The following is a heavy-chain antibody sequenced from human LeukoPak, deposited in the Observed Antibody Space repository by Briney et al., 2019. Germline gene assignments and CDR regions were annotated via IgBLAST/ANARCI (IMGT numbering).Heavy chain of an antibody. CDR3: AREWIVVVPPAMTYYYNGMDV. V-gene: IGHV1-3*01. CDR1: GYTFTSYA. J-gene: IGHJ6*02. CDR2: INAGNGNT. D-gene: IGHD2-2*01. Sequence: ASVKVSCKASGYTFTSYAMHWVRQAPGQRLEWMGWINAGNGNTKYSQKFQGRVTITRDTSASTAYMELSSLRSEDTAVYYCAREWIVVVPPAMTYYYNGMDVWGQGTTVTVSS.